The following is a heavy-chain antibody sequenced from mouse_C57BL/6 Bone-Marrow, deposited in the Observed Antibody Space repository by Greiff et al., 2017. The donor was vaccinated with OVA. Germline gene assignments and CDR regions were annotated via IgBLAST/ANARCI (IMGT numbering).Heavy chain of an antibody. Sequence: EVMLVESGGGLVKPGGSLKLSCPASGFTFSSSAMSWVRQTPAQRLEWVATISHGGRYTYSPDPVQGRFTISTHTAKNNLYLQMSRLKAEDTAMYYCARENSTPFADWGQGTLVTVAA. V-gene: IGHV5-4*01. CDR1: GFTFSSSA. CDR3: ARENSTPFAD. D-gene: IGHD2-5*01. CDR2: ISHGGRYT. J-gene: IGHJ3*01.